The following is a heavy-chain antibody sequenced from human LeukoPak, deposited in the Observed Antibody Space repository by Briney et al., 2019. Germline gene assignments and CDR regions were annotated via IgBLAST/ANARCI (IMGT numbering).Heavy chain of an antibody. D-gene: IGHD3-3*01. Sequence: GGSLRLSCTASGFTFSSFWMSWVRQAPGKGLGWVGRIRSKADGGTTEYGAPVKGRFTISRDDSKDTLYLQMNSLKTEDTALYYCTTLRARSDYWGQGTLVTVSS. V-gene: IGHV3-15*01. CDR1: GFTFSSFW. CDR3: TTLRARSDY. CDR2: IRSKADGGTT. J-gene: IGHJ4*02.